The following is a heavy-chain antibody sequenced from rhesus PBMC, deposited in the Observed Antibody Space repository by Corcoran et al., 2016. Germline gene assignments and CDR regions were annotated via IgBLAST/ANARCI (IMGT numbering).Heavy chain of an antibody. Sequence: EVQLVQSGAEVNRSAASLRISCRTSGYSLSINGISGVGLRRGTGLEWMGSIYPGDADTRTNPSFQGHVTISADKSISTTYLQWSSLKASDTATYYCAKKDSNYLNRFDVWGPGVLVTVSS. CDR3: AKKDSNYLNRFDV. J-gene: IGHJ5-1*01. CDR1: GYSLSING. V-gene: IGHV5S1*01. CDR2: IYPGDADT. D-gene: IGHD4-23*01.